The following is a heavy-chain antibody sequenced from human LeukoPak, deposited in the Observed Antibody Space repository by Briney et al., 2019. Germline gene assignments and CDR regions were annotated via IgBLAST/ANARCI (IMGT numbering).Heavy chain of an antibody. D-gene: IGHD5-18*01. CDR2: ISYDGSNK. Sequence: GGSLRPSCAASGFTFSSYGMHWVRQAPGKGLEWVAVISYDGSNKYYADSVKGRFTISRDNSKNTLYLQMNSLRAEDTAVYYCAGGQLACCVGYWGQGTLVTVSS. CDR3: AGGQLACCVGY. CDR1: GFTFSSYG. J-gene: IGHJ4*02. V-gene: IGHV3-30*03.